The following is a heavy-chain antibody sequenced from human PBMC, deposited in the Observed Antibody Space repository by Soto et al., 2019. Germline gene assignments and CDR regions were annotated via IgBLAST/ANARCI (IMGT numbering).Heavy chain of an antibody. CDR3: ARIRCSGGSCYWNDAFDI. CDR2: ISSSGSTI. CDR1: GFTFSDYY. V-gene: IGHV3-11*01. J-gene: IGHJ3*02. D-gene: IGHD2-15*01. Sequence: GGSLRLSCAASGFTFSDYYMSWIRQAPGKGLEWVSYISSSGSTIYYADSVKGRFTISRDNAKNSLYLQMNSLRAEDTAVYYCARIRCSGGSCYWNDAFDIWGQGTMVTVSS.